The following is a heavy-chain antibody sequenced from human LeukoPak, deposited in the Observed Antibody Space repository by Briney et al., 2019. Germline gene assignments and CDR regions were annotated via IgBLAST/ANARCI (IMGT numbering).Heavy chain of an antibody. J-gene: IGHJ4*02. CDR2: ISGTGRTT. CDR3: ASSGTYRFDY. Sequence: GGCLRLSCAASRFTFSNYNMNWVRQAPGKGLEWVAYISGTGRTTNYADSVKGRFTISRDNAKNSLYLQMNSLRDEDTAVYYCASSGTYRFDYWGQGTLVTVSS. CDR1: RFTFSNYN. D-gene: IGHD1-26*01. V-gene: IGHV3-48*02.